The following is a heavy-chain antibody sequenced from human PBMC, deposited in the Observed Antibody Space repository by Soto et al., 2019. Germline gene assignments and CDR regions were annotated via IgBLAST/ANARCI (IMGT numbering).Heavy chain of an antibody. V-gene: IGHV4-39*01. J-gene: IGHJ4*02. CDR3: ARHGSY. Sequence: SETLSLTCTVSGVSISSSIYYWGWFRQPPGKGLEWIGTIYYGGSSYSNPSLKRRVTISLHTSKNQFSLTLTSVTAADTAVYYCARHGSYGGQGTLVTISS. CDR2: IYYGGSS. CDR1: GVSISSSIYY.